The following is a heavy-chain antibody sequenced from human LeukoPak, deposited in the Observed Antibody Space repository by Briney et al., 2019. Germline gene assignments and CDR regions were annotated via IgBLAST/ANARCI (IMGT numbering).Heavy chain of an antibody. CDR3: ATVWFGEQRAYYFDY. Sequence: PGGSLRLSCAASGFTFSSYAMSWVRQAPGKGLEWVSAISGSGGSTCYADSVKGRFTISRDNSKNTLYLQMNSLRAEDTAVYYCATVWFGEQRAYYFDYWGQGTLVTVSS. CDR2: ISGSGGST. D-gene: IGHD3-10*01. CDR1: GFTFSSYA. J-gene: IGHJ4*02. V-gene: IGHV3-23*01.